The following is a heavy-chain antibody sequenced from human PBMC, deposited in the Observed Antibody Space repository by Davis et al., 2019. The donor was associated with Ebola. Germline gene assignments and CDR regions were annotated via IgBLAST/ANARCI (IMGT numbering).Heavy chain of an antibody. CDR1: GFTFSSFE. Sequence: GGSLRLSCAASGFTFSSFEMNWVRQAPGKGLEWISYISDSGSNTYYTDSVKGRFTISRDNAKNSLYLQMNTLRVEDTAIYYCVPGTWIRGQGTLVTVSS. D-gene: IGHD5-18*01. V-gene: IGHV3-48*03. CDR2: ISDSGSNT. J-gene: IGHJ4*02. CDR3: VPGTWI.